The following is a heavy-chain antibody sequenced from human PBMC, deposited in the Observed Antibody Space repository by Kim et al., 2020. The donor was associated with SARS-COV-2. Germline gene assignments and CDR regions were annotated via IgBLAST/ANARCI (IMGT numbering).Heavy chain of an antibody. CDR1: GFTFSSYG. D-gene: IGHD2-21*02. V-gene: IGHV3-30*18. CDR3: AKDEAPIVVVTQLVDY. Sequence: GGSLRLSCAASGFTFSSYGMHWVRQAPGKGLEWVAVISYDGSNKYYADSVKGRFTISRDNSKNTLYLQMNSLRAEDTAVYYCAKDEAPIVVVTQLVDYWG. J-gene: IGHJ4*01. CDR2: ISYDGSNK.